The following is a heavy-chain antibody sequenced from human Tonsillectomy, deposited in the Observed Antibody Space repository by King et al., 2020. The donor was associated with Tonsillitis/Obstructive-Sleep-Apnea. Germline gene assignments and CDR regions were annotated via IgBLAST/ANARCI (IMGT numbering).Heavy chain of an antibody. CDR2: IYYSGST. CDR3: ARTWWEVLEGGWFDP. J-gene: IGHJ5*02. D-gene: IGHD1-26*01. CDR1: GGSISSSTYY. Sequence: LPLQESGPGLVKPSETLSLTCTVSGGSISSSTYYWGWIRQPPGKGLEWIGSIYYSGSTYYNPSLKSRVTISVDTSKNRFSLKLSSVTAADTAVYYCARTWWEVLEGGWFDPWGQGTLVTVSS. V-gene: IGHV4-39*01.